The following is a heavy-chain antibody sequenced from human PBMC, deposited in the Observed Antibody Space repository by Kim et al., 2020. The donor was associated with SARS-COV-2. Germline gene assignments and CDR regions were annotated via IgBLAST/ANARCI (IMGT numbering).Heavy chain of an antibody. D-gene: IGHD3-22*01. CDR2: INWNGGST. CDR1: GFTFDDYG. Sequence: VGSLRLSCAASGFTFDDYGMSWVRQAPGKGLEWVSGINWNGGSTGYADSVKGRFTISRDNAKNSLYLQMNSLRAEDTALYYCARPHYDSSGYYVMTFDYWGQGTLVTVSS. V-gene: IGHV3-20*04. CDR3: ARPHYDSSGYYVMTFDY. J-gene: IGHJ4*02.